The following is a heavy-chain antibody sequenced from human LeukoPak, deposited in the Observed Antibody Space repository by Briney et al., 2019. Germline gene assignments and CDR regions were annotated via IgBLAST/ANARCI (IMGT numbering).Heavy chain of an antibody. V-gene: IGHV1-18*01. CDR2: ISAYNGNT. CDR3: ARVEGYSSPAGPGNWFDP. J-gene: IGHJ5*02. Sequence: ASVKVSCKASGYTFNSYGISWVRQAPGQGLEWMGWISAYNGNTNYAQKLQGRVTMTTDTSTSTAYMELRSLRSDDTAVYYCARVEGYSSPAGPGNWFDPWGQGTLVTVSS. D-gene: IGHD6-13*01. CDR1: GYTFNSYG.